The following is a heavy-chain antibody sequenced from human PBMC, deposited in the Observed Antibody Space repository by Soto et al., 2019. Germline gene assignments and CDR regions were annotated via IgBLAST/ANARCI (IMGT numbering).Heavy chain of an antibody. CDR1: GGSVSRGGYY. J-gene: IGHJ5*02. CDR3: ARSSLRAFDP. CDR2: IYYSGST. V-gene: IGHV4-31*01. Sequence: QVQLQESGPGLVKPAQTLSLTCTVSGGSVSRGGYYWSWIRQRPGKGLEWIGYIYYSGSTYYNPSLNSLVTISVDTSKNQFSLMLCSVTAEDTAVYYCARSSLRAFDPWGQGTLVIVSS.